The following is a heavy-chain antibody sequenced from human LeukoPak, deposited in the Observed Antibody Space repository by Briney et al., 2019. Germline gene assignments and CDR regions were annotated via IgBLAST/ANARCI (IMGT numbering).Heavy chain of an antibody. CDR1: GYIFTGYY. J-gene: IGHJ4*02. D-gene: IGHD1-26*01. CDR2: INPNSGGT. Sequence: ASVKVSCKASGYIFTGYYMHWVRQAPGQGLEWMGWINPNSGGTNYAQKFQGRVTMTRDMSTSTVYMELSSLRSEGTAVYYCARVLPGGYSGSFLSGPYDYWGQGTLVTVSS. CDR3: ARVLPGGYSGSFLSGPYDY. V-gene: IGHV1-2*02.